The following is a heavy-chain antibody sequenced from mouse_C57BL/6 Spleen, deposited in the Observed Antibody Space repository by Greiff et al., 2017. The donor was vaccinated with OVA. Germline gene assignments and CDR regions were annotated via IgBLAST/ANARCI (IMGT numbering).Heavy chain of an antibody. CDR3: ARQLGRVFDY. V-gene: IGHV5-9*01. J-gene: IGHJ2*01. Sequence: EVQGVESGGGLVKPGGSLKLSCAASGFTFSSYTMSWVRQTPEKRLEWVATISGGGGNTYYPDSVKGRFTISRDNAKNTLYLQMSSLRSEDTALYYCARQLGRVFDYWGQGTTLTVSS. D-gene: IGHD4-1*01. CDR2: ISGGGGNT. CDR1: GFTFSSYT.